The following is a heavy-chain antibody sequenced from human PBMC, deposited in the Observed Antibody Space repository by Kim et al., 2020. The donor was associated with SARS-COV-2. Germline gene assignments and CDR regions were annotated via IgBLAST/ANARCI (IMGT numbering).Heavy chain of an antibody. CDR3: ARDPRRALWYYGMDV. V-gene: IGHV1-18*04. Sequence: ASVKVSCKASGYTFTSYGISWVRQAPGQGLEWMGWISAYNGNTNYAQKLQGRVTMTTDTSTSTAYMELRSLRSDDTAVYYCARDPRRALWYYGMDVWGQGATVTVSS. J-gene: IGHJ6*02. D-gene: IGHD3-10*01. CDR2: ISAYNGNT. CDR1: GYTFTSYG.